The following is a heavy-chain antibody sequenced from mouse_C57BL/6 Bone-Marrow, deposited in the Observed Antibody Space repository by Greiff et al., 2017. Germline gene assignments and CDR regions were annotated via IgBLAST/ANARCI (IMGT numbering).Heavy chain of an antibody. Sequence: DVQLQESGAELVRPGASVKLSCTASGFNIKDDYMHWVKQRPEQGLEWIGWIDPENGDTEYASKFQGKATITADTSSNTAYLQLSSLTSEDTAVYYCIQFITTVVSFDYWGQGTTLTVSS. J-gene: IGHJ2*01. V-gene: IGHV14-4*01. CDR3: IQFITTVVSFDY. CDR1: GFNIKDDY. CDR2: IDPENGDT. D-gene: IGHD1-1*01.